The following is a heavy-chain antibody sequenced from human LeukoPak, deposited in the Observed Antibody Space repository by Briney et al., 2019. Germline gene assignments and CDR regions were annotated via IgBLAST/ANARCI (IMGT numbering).Heavy chain of an antibody. CDR1: GFTFSSYA. J-gene: IGHJ4*02. D-gene: IGHD2-8*01. Sequence: RSGGSLRLSCAASGFTFSSYAMSWVRQAPGKGLEWVSAISGSGDSTYYADSVKGRFTISRDNSKNTLCLQMNSLRAEDTAVYYCATPGPEYCTNGVCTFDYWGQGTLVTVSS. V-gene: IGHV3-23*01. CDR3: ATPGPEYCTNGVCTFDY. CDR2: ISGSGDST.